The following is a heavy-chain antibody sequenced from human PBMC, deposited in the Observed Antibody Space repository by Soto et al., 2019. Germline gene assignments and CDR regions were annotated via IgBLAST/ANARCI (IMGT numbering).Heavy chain of an antibody. CDR2: IKSKTDGGTT. Sequence: GSLRLSCAASGFTFSNAWMNWVRQAPGKGLEWVGRIKSKTDGGTTDYAAPVKGRFTISRDDSKNTLYLQMNSLKTEDTAVYYCARGFRYCSGGSCYYYFDYWGQGTLVTVSS. CDR1: GFTFSNAW. J-gene: IGHJ4*02. V-gene: IGHV3-15*07. D-gene: IGHD2-15*01. CDR3: ARGFRYCSGGSCYYYFDY.